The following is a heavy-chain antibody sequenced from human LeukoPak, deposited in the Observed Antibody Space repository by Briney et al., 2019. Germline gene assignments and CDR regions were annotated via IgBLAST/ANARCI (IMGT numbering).Heavy chain of an antibody. CDR1: GDYISSGDYS. CDR2: IFHSGSS. V-gene: IGHV4-30-2*01. D-gene: IGHD3-10*01. J-gene: IGHJ5*02. Sequence: PSETLSLTCAVSGDYISSGDYSWSWIRQPSGKGLEGIGYIFHSGSSYYNPSLKRRVTISVDKPKNQLSLLRTSVTAADTAVYDCARELWFVNAPGSWFDPWGQGTLVTVSS. CDR3: ARELWFVNAPGSWFDP.